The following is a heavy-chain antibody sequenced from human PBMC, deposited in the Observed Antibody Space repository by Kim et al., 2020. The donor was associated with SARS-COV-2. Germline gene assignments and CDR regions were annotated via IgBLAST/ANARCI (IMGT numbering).Heavy chain of an antibody. CDR3: AKPYVNYRNYYYYGMDV. D-gene: IGHD1-7*01. V-gene: IGHV3-30*02. J-gene: IGHJ6*02. Sequence: VTGQFTISRDNSENTLFLQMTSLTSEDTAVYYCAKPYVNYRNYYYYGMDVWGQGTTVTISS.